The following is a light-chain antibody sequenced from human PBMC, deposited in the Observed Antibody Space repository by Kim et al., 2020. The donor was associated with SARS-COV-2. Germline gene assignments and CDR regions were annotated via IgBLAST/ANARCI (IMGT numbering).Light chain of an antibody. V-gene: IGLV2-14*03. CDR3: ASYTTRSTWV. J-gene: IGLJ3*02. CDR2: DFT. CDR1: SSDVGAYTY. Sequence: QSALTQPASVSGSPGQSITFSCTGTSSDVGAYTYVSWYQQHPNKAPKLMIYDFTKRPSGVSNRFSGSKSGNTASLTISGLQAEDEADYYCASYTTRSTWVFGGGTQLTV.